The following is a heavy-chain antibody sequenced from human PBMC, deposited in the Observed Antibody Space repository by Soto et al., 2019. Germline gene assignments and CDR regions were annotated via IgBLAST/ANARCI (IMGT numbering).Heavy chain of an antibody. V-gene: IGHV3-23*01. CDR3: AKDHGELWLRRHYYYGMDV. Sequence: EVQLLESGGGLVQPGGSLRLSCAASGFTFSSYAMSWVRQAPGKGLEWVSAISGSGGSTYYADSVKGRFTISRDNSKNTLYLQMNSLRAEDTAVYYCAKDHGELWLRRHYYYGMDVWGQGTTVTVSS. CDR2: ISGSGGST. J-gene: IGHJ6*02. CDR1: GFTFSSYA. D-gene: IGHD5-18*01.